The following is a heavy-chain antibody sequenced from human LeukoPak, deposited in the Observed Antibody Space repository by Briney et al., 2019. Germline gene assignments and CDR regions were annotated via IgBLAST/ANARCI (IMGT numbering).Heavy chain of an antibody. CDR2: IYPGDSDT. CDR3: ARSSGWYVEIRYYFDY. D-gene: IGHD6-19*01. Sequence: GESLKISCKGSGYSFTSYWIGWVRQMPGKGLEWMGIIYPGDSDTRYSPSFQGQVTISADKSISTAYLQWSSLKASDTAMYYCARSSGWYVEIRYYFDYWGQGTLVTVSS. CDR1: GYSFTSYW. V-gene: IGHV5-51*01. J-gene: IGHJ4*02.